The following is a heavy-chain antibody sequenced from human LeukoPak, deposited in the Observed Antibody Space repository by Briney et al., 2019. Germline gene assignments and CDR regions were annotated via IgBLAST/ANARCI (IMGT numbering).Heavy chain of an antibody. CDR2: IRYDGSNK. D-gene: IGHD1-26*01. Sequence: GGSLRLSCAASRFTFSSYGVHWVRQAPGKGLEWVAFIRYDGSNKYYADSVKGRFTISRDNSKNTLYLQMNSLRTEDTAVYYCAKDFRVGATMEDAFDIWGQGTMVTVSS. CDR1: RFTFSSYG. V-gene: IGHV3-30*02. J-gene: IGHJ3*02. CDR3: AKDFRVGATMEDAFDI.